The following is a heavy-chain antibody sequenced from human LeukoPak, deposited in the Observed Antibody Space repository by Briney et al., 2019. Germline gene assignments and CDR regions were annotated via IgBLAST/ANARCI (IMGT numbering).Heavy chain of an antibody. CDR3: ARLRTGFWSGYPQYNWFDP. CDR2: IYYSGST. D-gene: IGHD3-3*01. J-gene: IGHJ5*02. CDR1: GGSISSSSYY. Sequence: SETLSLTCTVSGGSISSSSYYWGWIRQPPGKELEWIGSIYYSGSTYYNPSLKSRVTISVDTSKNQFSLKLSSVTAADTAVYYCARLRTGFWSGYPQYNWFDPWGQGALVTVSS. V-gene: IGHV4-39*01.